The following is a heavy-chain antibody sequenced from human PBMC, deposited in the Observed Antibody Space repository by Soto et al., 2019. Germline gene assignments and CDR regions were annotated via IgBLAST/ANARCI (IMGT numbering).Heavy chain of an antibody. J-gene: IGHJ6*02. CDR1: GGTFSSYA. CDR3: VKDRDSNSWPSRDV. V-gene: IGHV1-18*01. Sequence: ASVKVSCKASGGTFSSYASSWVRQATGQGLEWMGWISPKSGSIKYAQKFQGRVIMTTDTSTSTAYMELRSLRSDDTAVYYCVKDRDSNSWPSRDVWGPGTTVTVSS. CDR2: ISPKSGSI. D-gene: IGHD3-22*01.